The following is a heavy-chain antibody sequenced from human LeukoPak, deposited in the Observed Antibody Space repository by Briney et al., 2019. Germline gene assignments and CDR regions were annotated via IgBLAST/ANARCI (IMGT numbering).Heavy chain of an antibody. CDR1: GFPFSNHA. D-gene: IGHD2-21*02. CDR2: IGNGNT. Sequence: GGSLRLSCAASGFPFSNHAMSWVRQPPGKGLEWVSAIGNGNTYYADSVRGRFTISRDDSKNMVYQQMNSLRDEDTALYYCVREAGYCASVCLKSNWFDPWGQGTLVTVSS. J-gene: IGHJ5*02. V-gene: IGHV3-23*01. CDR3: VREAGYCASVCLKSNWFDP.